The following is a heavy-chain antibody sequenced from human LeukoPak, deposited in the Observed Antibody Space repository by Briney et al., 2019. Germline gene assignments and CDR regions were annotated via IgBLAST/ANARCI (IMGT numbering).Heavy chain of an antibody. CDR1: GYSISSGYY. CDR2: IYHSGST. Sequence: SETLSLTCTVSGYSISSGYYWGWIRRPPGKGLEWIGSIYHSGSTYYNPSLKSRVTISVDTSKNQFSLKLSSVTDADTAVYYCARDRRSVTLTVFDYWGQGTLVTVSS. J-gene: IGHJ4*02. D-gene: IGHD4-17*01. CDR3: ARDRRSVTLTVFDY. V-gene: IGHV4-38-2*02.